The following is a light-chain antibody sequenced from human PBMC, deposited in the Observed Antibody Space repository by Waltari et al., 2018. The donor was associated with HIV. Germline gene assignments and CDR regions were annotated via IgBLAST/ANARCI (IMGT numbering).Light chain of an antibody. CDR1: NLGSMT. Sequence: SYALTQPPSVSVAPGKTARITCGGNNLGSMTVHWYQQKPGQAPVLVMFDDTDRPSESRERFSGSNSGETATLTISRVEVGDEADYYCQVWVSRLTGAVIFGGGTKLTVL. V-gene: IGLV3-21*04. J-gene: IGLJ2*01. CDR3: QVWVSRLTGAVI. CDR2: DDT.